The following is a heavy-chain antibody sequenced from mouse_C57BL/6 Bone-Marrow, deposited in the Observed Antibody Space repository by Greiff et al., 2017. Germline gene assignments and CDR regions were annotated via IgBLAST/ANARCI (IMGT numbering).Heavy chain of an antibody. CDR3: ARRFYYGNLYWYFDV. D-gene: IGHD2-1*01. V-gene: IGHV1-64*01. Sequence: QVQLQQPGAELVKPGASVKLSCKASGYTFTSYWMHWVKQRPGQGLEWIGMIHPNSCSTNNNEKFKSNATLTVDKSSSTAYMQLSSLTSEDSAVYYCARRFYYGNLYWYFDVWGTGTTVTVAS. CDR1: GYTFTSYW. CDR2: IHPNSCST. J-gene: IGHJ1*03.